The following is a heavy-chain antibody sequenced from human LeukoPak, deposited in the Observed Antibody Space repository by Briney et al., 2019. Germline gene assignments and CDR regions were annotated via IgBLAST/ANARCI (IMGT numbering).Heavy chain of an antibody. CDR2: ISSSGSTI. CDR3: ARAKGYSGPLNDY. V-gene: IGHV3-48*03. D-gene: IGHD5-12*01. J-gene: IGHJ4*02. Sequence: GGSLRLSFAASGFTFSSYEMNWVRQAPGKGLEWVSYISSSGSTIYYADSVKGRFTISRDNAKNSLYLQMNSLGAEDTAVYYCARAKGYSGPLNDYWGQGTLVTVSS. CDR1: GFTFSSYE.